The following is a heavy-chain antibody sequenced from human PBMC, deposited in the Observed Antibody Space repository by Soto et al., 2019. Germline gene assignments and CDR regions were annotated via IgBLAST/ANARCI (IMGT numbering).Heavy chain of an antibody. J-gene: IGHJ4*02. Sequence: SLRLSCAASGFTFSSYAMHWVRQAPGKGLEWVAVISYDGSNKYYADSVKGRFTISRDNSKNTLYLQMNSLRAEDTAVYYCARGIAAAGYSYIPGVYWGQGTLVTVSS. CDR3: ARGIAAAGYSYIPGVY. V-gene: IGHV3-30-3*01. D-gene: IGHD6-13*01. CDR1: GFTFSSYA. CDR2: ISYDGSNK.